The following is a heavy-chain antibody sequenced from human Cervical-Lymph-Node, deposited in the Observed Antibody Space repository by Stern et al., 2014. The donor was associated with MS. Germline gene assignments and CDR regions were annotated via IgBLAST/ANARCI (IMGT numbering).Heavy chain of an antibody. J-gene: IGHJ3*02. CDR3: ARNSGSYFTAFDI. V-gene: IGHV3-30-3*01. CDR1: GFTFSTYP. CDR2: RSYDGNNR. Sequence: QVQLVESGGGVVQPGQSLRLSCAASGFTFSTYPMHWVRQAPGQGLAWVAVRSYDGNNRYYADAVKGRFTISRDNSNHTLSLQMSSLRAEDTAVYYCARNSGSYFTAFDIWGQGTKVTVSS. D-gene: IGHD1-26*01.